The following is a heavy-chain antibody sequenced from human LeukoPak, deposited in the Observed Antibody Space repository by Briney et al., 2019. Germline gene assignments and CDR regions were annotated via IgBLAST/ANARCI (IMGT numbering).Heavy chain of an antibody. D-gene: IGHD6-19*01. V-gene: IGHV3-7*01. Sequence: GGSLRLSCEASGFTFTTYWMGWVRQVPGQGLEWLANISPDGSDPYYVDSVKGRFTISRDNAKKSMFLQMTSLRVEETAVYRCVRWGEEAGMECWGQGTLVTVSS. J-gene: IGHJ1*01. CDR1: GFTFTTYW. CDR2: ISPDGSDP. CDR3: VRWGEEAGMEC.